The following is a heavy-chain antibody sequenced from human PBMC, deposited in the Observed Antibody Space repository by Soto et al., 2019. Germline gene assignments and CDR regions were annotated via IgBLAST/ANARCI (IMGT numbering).Heavy chain of an antibody. J-gene: IGHJ5*02. V-gene: IGHV1-46*01. CDR3: ARGGSSSFSWFDH. CDR1: GYTFTNYY. D-gene: IGHD6-6*01. CDR2: INTSGGST. Sequence: ASVKVSCKASGYTFTNYYMHWVRQAPGQGLEWMGVINTSGGSTTYAQKFQGRVTMTRDTSTSTVYMELSSLRPDDTAVYYCARGGSSSFSWFDHWGQGSLVTVSS.